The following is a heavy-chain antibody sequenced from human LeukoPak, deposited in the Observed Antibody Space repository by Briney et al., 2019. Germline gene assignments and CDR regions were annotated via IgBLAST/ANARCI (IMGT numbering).Heavy chain of an antibody. CDR3: ARVISVAGYDY. J-gene: IGHJ4*02. CDR2: ISSSSSYI. V-gene: IGHV3-21*01. D-gene: IGHD6-19*01. Sequence: GGSLRLSCAASGFTFSRHSINWVRQAPGKGLEWVSSISSSSSYIYYADSVKGRFTISRDNAKNSLYLQMNSLRAEDTAVYYCARVISVAGYDYWGQGTLVTVSS. CDR1: GFTFSRHS.